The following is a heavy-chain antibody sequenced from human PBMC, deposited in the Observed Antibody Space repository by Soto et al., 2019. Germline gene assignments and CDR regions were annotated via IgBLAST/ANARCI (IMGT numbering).Heavy chain of an antibody. D-gene: IGHD3-16*01. CDR2: INSDGSST. V-gene: IGHV3-74*01. CDR3: AREGEFPPQVTLYYGMYV. Sequence: GGSLRLSCAASGFTFSSYWMHWVRQAPGKGLVWVSRINSDGSSTSYADSVEGRFTISSDKAKNTLYLQMNSLRAEDTAVYYCAREGEFPPQVTLYYGMYVWGQGTTVTVSS. J-gene: IGHJ6*02. CDR1: GFTFSSYW.